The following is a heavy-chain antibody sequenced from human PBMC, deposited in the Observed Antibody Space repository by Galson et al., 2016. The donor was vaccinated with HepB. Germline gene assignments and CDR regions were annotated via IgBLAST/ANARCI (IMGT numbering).Heavy chain of an antibody. D-gene: IGHD6-19*01. CDR2: IIGSGGST. CDR3: AKDPGYDSGWEPLDY. Sequence: SLRLSCAASGFTFSSYDMNWVRQAPGKGLEWVSGIIGSGGSTYYADSVKGRFTISRDNSKNTLFLHMNRLRPEETAVYYCAKDPGYDSGWEPLDYWGQGTLVTVSS. V-gene: IGHV3-23*01. CDR1: GFTFSSYD. J-gene: IGHJ4*02.